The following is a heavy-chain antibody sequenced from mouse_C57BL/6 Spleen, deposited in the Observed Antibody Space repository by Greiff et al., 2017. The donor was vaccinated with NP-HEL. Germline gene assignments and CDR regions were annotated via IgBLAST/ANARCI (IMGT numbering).Heavy chain of an antibody. J-gene: IGHJ2*01. Sequence: VQLQQSGAELVRPGASVKLSCTASGFNIKDYYMHWVKQRPEQGLEWIGRIDPEDGDTEYAPKFQGKATMTADTSSNTAYLQLSSLTSEDTAVYYCTTGGVHYGSNARYFDYWGQGTTLTVSS. D-gene: IGHD1-1*01. CDR2: IDPEDGDT. V-gene: IGHV14-1*01. CDR1: GFNIKDYY. CDR3: TTGGVHYGSNARYFDY.